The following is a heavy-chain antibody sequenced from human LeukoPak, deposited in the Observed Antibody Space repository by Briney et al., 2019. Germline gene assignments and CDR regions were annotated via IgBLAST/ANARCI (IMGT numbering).Heavy chain of an antibody. J-gene: IGHJ4*02. CDR2: ILGSSRTI. D-gene: IGHD6-13*01. Sequence: GGSLRLSCAASGFSFSTYSMNWVRQAPGKGLEWIAYILGSSRTIYYVDSVKGRFTISRDNAKNSLYLQMNSLRAEDTAVYYCAGLTAAAGFDYWGQGTLVTVSS. CDR3: AGLTAAAGFDY. CDR1: GFSFSTYS. V-gene: IGHV3-48*01.